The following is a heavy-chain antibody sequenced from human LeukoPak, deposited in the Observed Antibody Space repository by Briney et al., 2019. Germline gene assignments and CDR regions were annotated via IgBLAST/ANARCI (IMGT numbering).Heavy chain of an antibody. CDR1: GFTFRTYG. Sequence: GGSLRLSCVASGFTFRTYGMHWVRQAPGKGLEWVAFIEYKGGENKYYTDSVKGRFTISRDNSKNTLYLQMNSLRAEDTAVHFCARWDSSGCLDYWGQGTLVTVSS. CDR3: ARWDSSGCLDY. V-gene: IGHV3-30*12. J-gene: IGHJ4*02. D-gene: IGHD3-22*01. CDR2: IEYKGGENK.